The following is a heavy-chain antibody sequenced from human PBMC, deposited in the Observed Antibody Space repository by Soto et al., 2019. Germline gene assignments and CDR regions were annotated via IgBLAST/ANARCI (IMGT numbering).Heavy chain of an antibody. V-gene: IGHV1-3*01. Sequence: GASVKVSCKASGYTFTSYAMHWVRQAPGQRLEWMGWINAGNGNTKYSQKFQGRVTITRDTSASTAYMELSSLRSEDTAVYYCARVAGRAHYYYYMDVWGKGTTVTVSS. J-gene: IGHJ6*03. CDR1: GYTFTSYA. CDR2: INAGNGNT. CDR3: ARVAGRAHYYYYMDV.